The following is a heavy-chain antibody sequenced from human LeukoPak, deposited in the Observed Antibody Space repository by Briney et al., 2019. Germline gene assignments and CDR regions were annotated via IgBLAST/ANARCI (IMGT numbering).Heavy chain of an antibody. CDR3: AKDATYYYGSGSPSDY. CDR1: GFSFDDYA. J-gene: IGHJ4*02. V-gene: IGHV3-9*01. CDR2: ISWNSGSE. Sequence: GGSLRLSCAASGFSFDDYAMHWLRQVPGKGLQWVSGISWNSGSEGYADSVKGRFTISRDNSKNTLYLQMNSLRAEDTAVYYCAKDATYYYGSGSPSDYWGQGTLVTVSS. D-gene: IGHD3-10*01.